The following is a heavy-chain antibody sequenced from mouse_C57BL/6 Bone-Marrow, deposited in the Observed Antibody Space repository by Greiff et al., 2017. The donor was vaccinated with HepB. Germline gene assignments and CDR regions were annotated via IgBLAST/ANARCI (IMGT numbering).Heavy chain of an antibody. V-gene: IGHV7-3*01. CDR3: ARPVYYGKGDWYFDV. J-gene: IGHJ1*03. CDR2: IRNKANGYTT. Sequence: EVMLVESGGGLVQPGGSLSLSCAASGFTFTDYYMSWVRQPPGKALEWLGFIRNKANGYTTEYSASVKGRFTISRDNSQSILYLQMNALRAEDSATYCCARPVYYGKGDWYFDVWGTGTTVTVSS. CDR1: GFTFTDYY. D-gene: IGHD1-1*01.